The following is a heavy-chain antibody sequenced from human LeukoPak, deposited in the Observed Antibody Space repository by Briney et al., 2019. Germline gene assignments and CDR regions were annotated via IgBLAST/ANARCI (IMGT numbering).Heavy chain of an antibody. D-gene: IGHD3-10*01. CDR1: GASVSSYY. CDR3: ARHLHSDGSGSYLNWLDP. J-gene: IGHJ5*02. CDR2: IYTSGKT. V-gene: IGHV4-4*09. Sequence: SETLSLTCTVSGASVSSYYWSWIRQPPGKGLEWIGYIYTSGKTNYNPSLKSRVTVSGDTSKNQFSLKLSSVTAADTAVYYCARHLHSDGSGSYLNWLDPWGQGTLVTVSS.